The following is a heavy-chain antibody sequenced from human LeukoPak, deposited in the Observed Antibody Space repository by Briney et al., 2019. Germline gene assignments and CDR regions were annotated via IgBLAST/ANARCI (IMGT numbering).Heavy chain of an antibody. CDR2: IKSKTDGGTT. J-gene: IGHJ4*02. Sequence: GGSLRLSCAASGFTFSTHDVNWVRQAPGKGLEWVGRIKSKTDGGTTDYAAPVKGRFTISRDDSKNTLYLQMNSLKTGDTAVYYCTTDRSGSYQRGDYWGQGTLVTVSS. CDR3: TTDRSGSYQRGDY. V-gene: IGHV3-15*01. D-gene: IGHD1-26*01. CDR1: GFTFSTHD.